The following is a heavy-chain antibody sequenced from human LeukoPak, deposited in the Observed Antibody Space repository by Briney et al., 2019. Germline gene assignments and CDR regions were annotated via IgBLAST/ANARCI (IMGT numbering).Heavy chain of an antibody. CDR2: INHSGST. J-gene: IGHJ6*04. V-gene: IGHV4-61*10. CDR3: ASWGSTSSLGDYYYYGMDV. Sequence: PSETLSLTCTVSGGSISSGSYYWSWIRQPAGKGLEWIGEINHSGSTNYNPSLKSRVTISVDTSKNQFSLKLSSVTAADTAVYYCASWGSTSSLGDYYYYGMDVWGKGTTVTVSS. D-gene: IGHD2-2*01. CDR1: GGSISSGSYY.